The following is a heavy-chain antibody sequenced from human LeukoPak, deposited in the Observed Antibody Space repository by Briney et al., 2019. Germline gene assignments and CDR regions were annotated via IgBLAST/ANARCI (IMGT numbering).Heavy chain of an antibody. J-gene: IGHJ4*02. V-gene: IGHV3-53*04. CDR3: ARVDTVMAYYFDL. CDR2: IYSGGTT. Sequence: AGTLRLSCAASGFTFSSYAMSWVRQAPGKGLKWVSTIYSGGTTYYADSVMGRFTISRHNSRNTLYLKMNRLRAEDTAVYYCARVDTVMAYYFDLWGQGTLVTVSS. D-gene: IGHD5-18*01. CDR1: GFTFSSYA.